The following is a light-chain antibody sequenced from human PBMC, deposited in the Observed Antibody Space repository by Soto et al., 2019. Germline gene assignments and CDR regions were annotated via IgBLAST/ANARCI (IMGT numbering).Light chain of an antibody. V-gene: IGKV3-20*01. Sequence: EIVLTQSPGTLSLSPGERATLSCRASQSVSSSYLAWYQQKPGQAPRLLIYGASSRATGIPDRFSGSGSGTDFTLTISRLEPEDFAVYYCQQYGSHQRTLGQGTKVEIK. CDR1: QSVSSSY. CDR2: GAS. CDR3: QQYGSHQRT. J-gene: IGKJ1*01.